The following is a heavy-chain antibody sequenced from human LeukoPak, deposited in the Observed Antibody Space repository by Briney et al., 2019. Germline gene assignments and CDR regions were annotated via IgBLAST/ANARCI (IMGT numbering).Heavy chain of an antibody. CDR1: GFTFGDYA. D-gene: IGHD3-3*01. Sequence: GRSLRLSCTASGFTFGDYAMSWFRQAPGKGLEWVGFIRSKAYGGTTEYAASVKGRFTISRDDSKSIAYLQMNSLKTEDTAVYYCIRDDFWSGYYPPRDYWGQGTLVTVSS. CDR3: IRDDFWSGYYPPRDY. V-gene: IGHV3-49*03. J-gene: IGHJ4*02. CDR2: IRSKAYGGTT.